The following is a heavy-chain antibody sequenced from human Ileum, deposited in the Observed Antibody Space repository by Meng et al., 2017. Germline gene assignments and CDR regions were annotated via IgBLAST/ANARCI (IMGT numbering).Heavy chain of an antibody. J-gene: IGHJ4*02. D-gene: IGHD1-1*01. CDR1: GGSISSGGYY. CDR2: IYDSGST. V-gene: IGHV4-31*03. Sequence: QVPPQESGPGLVKPSQTLSLTCTVSGGSISSGGYYWSWNRQHPGKGLEWSGYIYDSGSTYYNPSLKSRIAISGDTSKNQFSLNLSSVTAADTAVYYCARGGTAYFDYWGQGTLVTVSS. CDR3: ARGGTAYFDY.